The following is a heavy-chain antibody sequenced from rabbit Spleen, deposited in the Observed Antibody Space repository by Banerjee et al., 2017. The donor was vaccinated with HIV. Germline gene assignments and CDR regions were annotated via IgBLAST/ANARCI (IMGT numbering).Heavy chain of an antibody. V-gene: IGHV1S40*01. CDR2: IDADSGST. Sequence: QSLEESGGDLVKPGASLTLTCTASGFSFSSSYWIWWVRQAPGKGLEWITCIDADSGSTYYASWAKGRFTISKTSSTTVTLQMTSMTAADTATYFCARDLDDVIGWNFGWWGPGTLVTVS. D-gene: IGHD4-1*01. CDR1: GFSFSSSYW. J-gene: IGHJ4*01. CDR3: ARDLDDVIGWNFGW.